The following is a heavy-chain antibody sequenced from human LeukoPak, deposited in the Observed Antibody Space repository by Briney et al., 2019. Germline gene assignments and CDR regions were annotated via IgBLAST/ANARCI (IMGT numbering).Heavy chain of an antibody. CDR1: GGSISSYY. Sequence: SETLSLTCTVSGGSISSYYWSWIRQPPGKGLGWIGYIYYSGSTNYNPSLKSRVTISVDTSKNQFSLKLSTVTAADTAVYYCARSPERGPPWIPNYWGQGTLVTVSS. V-gene: IGHV4-59*01. CDR3: ARSPERGPPWIPNY. J-gene: IGHJ4*02. CDR2: IYYSGST. D-gene: IGHD5-18*01.